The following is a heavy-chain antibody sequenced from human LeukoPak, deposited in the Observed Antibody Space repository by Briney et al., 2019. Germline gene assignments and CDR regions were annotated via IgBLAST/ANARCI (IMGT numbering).Heavy chain of an antibody. CDR1: RFTFSSYS. Sequence: GGSLRLSCAASRFTFSSYSMNWVRQAPGKWLEWVSSISSSSSYIYYADSVKGRFTISRDNAKNSLYLQMNSLRAEDTAVYYCARGETSWTLPNDYWGQGTLVTVSS. V-gene: IGHV3-21*01. J-gene: IGHJ4*02. CDR2: ISSSSSYI. CDR3: ARGETSWTLPNDY. D-gene: IGHD2-2*01.